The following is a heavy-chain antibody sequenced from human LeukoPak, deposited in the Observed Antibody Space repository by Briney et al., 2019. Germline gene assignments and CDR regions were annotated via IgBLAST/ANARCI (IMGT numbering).Heavy chain of an antibody. J-gene: IGHJ6*02. D-gene: IGHD2-21*01. V-gene: IGHV1-18*01. CDR2: ISAYNGNT. CDR1: GYTFTSYG. Sequence: ASVKVSCKASGYTFTSYGISWVRQAPGQGLEWMGWISAYNGNTNYAQKLQGRVTMTTDTSTSTAYMELRSLRSDDTAVYYCAREGIDYHYYYGMDVWGQGTTVTVSS. CDR3: AREGIDYHYYYGMDV.